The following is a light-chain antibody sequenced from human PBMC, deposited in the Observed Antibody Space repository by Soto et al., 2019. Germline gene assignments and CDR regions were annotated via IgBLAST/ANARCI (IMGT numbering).Light chain of an antibody. Sequence: AIQMTQSPSSLSASVGDRVTITCRASQGIGDDLGWYQQRPGKAPKVLNYAASTLQSGVPSRFSGSVSGTDFTLTISSLQPEDSATYYCLQDHDYPHTFGQGTKVEIK. J-gene: IGKJ1*01. CDR3: LQDHDYPHT. CDR2: AAS. V-gene: IGKV1-6*01. CDR1: QGIGDD.